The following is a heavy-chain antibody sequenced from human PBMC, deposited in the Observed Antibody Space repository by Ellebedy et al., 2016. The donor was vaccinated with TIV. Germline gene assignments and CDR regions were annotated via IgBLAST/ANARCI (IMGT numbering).Heavy chain of an antibody. CDR2: INQDATTR. Sequence: GESLKISXAASGFTFSKFWMHWVRQAPGKGLEWVANINQDATTRYYVDSVKGRFTISGDNAKNSLYLQMNSLRAEDTAVYYCAREIGGGGSAWGQGTLVTVSS. CDR3: AREIGGGGSA. CDR1: GFTFSKFW. D-gene: IGHD2-15*01. V-gene: IGHV3-7*01. J-gene: IGHJ5*02.